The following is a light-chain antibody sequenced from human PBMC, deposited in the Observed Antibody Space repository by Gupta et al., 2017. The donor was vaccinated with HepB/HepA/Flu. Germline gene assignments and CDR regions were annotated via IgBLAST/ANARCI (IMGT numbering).Light chain of an antibody. CDR2: DVS. Sequence: QSALTQPASVSGSPGQSITISCTGTSSDVGGYNFVSWYQQHPGKAPKLMIYDVSNRPSGVSNRFSGSKSGNTASLTTSGLQAEDEADYSCSSYTSSSTLVFGGGTKLTVL. V-gene: IGLV2-14*03. J-gene: IGLJ2*01. CDR3: SSYTSSSTLV. CDR1: SSDVGGYNF.